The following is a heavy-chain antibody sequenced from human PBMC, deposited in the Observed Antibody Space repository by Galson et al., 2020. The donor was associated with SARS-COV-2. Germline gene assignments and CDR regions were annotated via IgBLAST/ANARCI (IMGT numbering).Heavy chain of an antibody. CDR3: ARDLYYYGMDV. CDR2: IYSGGST. Sequence: GGSLRLSCAASGFTVSSNYMSWVRQAPGKGLEWVSVIYSGGSTYYADSVKGRFTISRDNSKNTLYLQMNSLRAEDTAVYYCARDLYYYGMDVWGQGTTVTVSS. V-gene: IGHV3-53*01. CDR1: GFTVSSNY. J-gene: IGHJ6*02.